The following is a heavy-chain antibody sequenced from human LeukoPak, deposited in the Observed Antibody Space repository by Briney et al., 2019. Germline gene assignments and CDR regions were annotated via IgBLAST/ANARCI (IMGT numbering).Heavy chain of an antibody. CDR1: GYTFTSYG. J-gene: IGHJ5*02. CDR3: ARLIAVAGNMDWFDP. D-gene: IGHD6-19*01. CDR2: TSAYNGNT. V-gene: IGHV1-18*01. Sequence: EASVKVSCKASGYTFTSYGISWVRQAPGQGLEWMGWTSAYNGNTNYAQKLQGRVTMTTDTSTSTAYMELRSLRSDDTAVYYCARLIAVAGNMDWFDPWGQGTLVTVSS.